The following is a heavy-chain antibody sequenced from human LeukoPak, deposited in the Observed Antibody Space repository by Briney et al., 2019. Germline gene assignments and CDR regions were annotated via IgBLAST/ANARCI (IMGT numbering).Heavy chain of an antibody. CDR2: ISYDGSNK. Sequence: AGGSLRLSCAASGFTFSSYAMHWVRQAPGKGLEWVAVISYDGSNKYYADSVKGRFTISRDNSKNTLYLQMNSLRAEDTAVYYCARDYSGSSALDYWGQGTLVTVSS. CDR1: GFTFSSYA. V-gene: IGHV3-30-3*01. D-gene: IGHD1-26*01. CDR3: ARDYSGSSALDY. J-gene: IGHJ4*02.